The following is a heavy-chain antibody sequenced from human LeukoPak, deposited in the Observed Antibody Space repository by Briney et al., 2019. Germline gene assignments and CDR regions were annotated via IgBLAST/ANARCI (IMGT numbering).Heavy chain of an antibody. CDR1: GGTFSSYT. J-gene: IGHJ4*02. Sequence: SVKVSCKASGGTFSSYTISWVRQAPAQGLEWMGRIIPILGIANYAQKFQGRVTITADKSTSTAYMELSSLRSEDTAVYYCARDSVDTAMVTGWYFDYWGQGTLVTVSS. V-gene: IGHV1-69*04. D-gene: IGHD5-18*01. CDR2: IIPILGIA. CDR3: ARDSVDTAMVTGWYFDY.